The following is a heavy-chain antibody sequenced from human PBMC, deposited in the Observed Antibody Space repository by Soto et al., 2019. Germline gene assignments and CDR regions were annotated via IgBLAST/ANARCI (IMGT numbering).Heavy chain of an antibody. CDR3: ARELQMVTTHAFDV. CDR2: IWYDGIDK. Sequence: GPLRLSCPASVFTFSSYAMHWVRQAPAKGLAWGVVIWYDGIDKFYAGSVRGRFSISRDNSKNTVYLQMNSLRAEDTAVYYCARELQMVTTHAFDVWGQGTMVTVS. V-gene: IGHV3-33*01. CDR1: VFTFSSYA. D-gene: IGHD4-17*01. J-gene: IGHJ3*01.